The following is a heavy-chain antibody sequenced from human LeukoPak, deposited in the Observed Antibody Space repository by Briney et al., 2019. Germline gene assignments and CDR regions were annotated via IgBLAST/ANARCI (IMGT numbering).Heavy chain of an antibody. CDR3: AKTSAGIRGGYFDY. V-gene: IGHV4-39*01. D-gene: IGHD3-10*01. CDR1: GGSISSSSYY. CDR2: IYYSGST. J-gene: IGHJ4*02. Sequence: SETLSLTCTVSGGSISSSSYYWGWIRQPPGKGLEWIGSIYYSGSTYYNPSLKSRVTISVDTSKNQFSLKLSSVTAADTAVYYCAKTSAGIRGGYFDYWGQGTLVTVSS.